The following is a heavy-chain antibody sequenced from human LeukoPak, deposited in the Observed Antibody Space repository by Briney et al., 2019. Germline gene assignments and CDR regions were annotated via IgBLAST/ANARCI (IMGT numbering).Heavy chain of an antibody. J-gene: IGHJ4*02. V-gene: IGHV1-2*02. CDR3: AIASDWYYFDH. CDR1: GYRFTGYY. CDR2: INPNSGDT. D-gene: IGHD6-19*01. Sequence: ASVTVSFTAFGYRFTGYYIHWVRQAPGQGLEWMGWINPNSGDTNSAQKFQGRVTMTRDTSISTAYMELSRLKSDDTAVYYCAIASDWYYFDHWGQGTLVTVSS.